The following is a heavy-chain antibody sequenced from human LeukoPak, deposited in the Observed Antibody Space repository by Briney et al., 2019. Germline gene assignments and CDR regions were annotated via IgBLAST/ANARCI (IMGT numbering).Heavy chain of an antibody. Sequence: ASVKVSCKASGYTFTSYAMHWVRQAPGQRLEWMGWINAGNGNTKYSQKFQGRVTITRDTSASTAYMELSSLRSEGTAVYYCARVEMATAPFDYWGQETLVTVSS. D-gene: IGHD5-24*01. V-gene: IGHV1-3*01. CDR1: GYTFTSYA. CDR2: INAGNGNT. CDR3: ARVEMATAPFDY. J-gene: IGHJ4*02.